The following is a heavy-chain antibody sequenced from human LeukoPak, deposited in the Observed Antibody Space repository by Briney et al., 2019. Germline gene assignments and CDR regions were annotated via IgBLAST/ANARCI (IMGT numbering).Heavy chain of an antibody. CDR3: ASALAAAGEFDY. D-gene: IGHD6-13*01. Sequence: GGSLRLSCVASGFTFSSSWMSWVRRAPGKGLEWVANIKQDGTEEYYVDSVRGRFSISRDNAKNSLYLQMNSLRAEDTAVYYCASALAAAGEFDYWGQGTLVTVSS. V-gene: IGHV3-7*01. J-gene: IGHJ4*02. CDR2: IKQDGTEE. CDR1: GFTFSSSW.